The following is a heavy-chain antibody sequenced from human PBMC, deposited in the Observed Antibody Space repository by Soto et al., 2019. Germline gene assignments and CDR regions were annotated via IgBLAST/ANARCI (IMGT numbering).Heavy chain of an antibody. D-gene: IGHD1-26*01. J-gene: IGHJ4*02. CDR3: ASSPISWELVPFDY. V-gene: IGHV3-30-3*01. Sequence: PGGSLRLSCAASGFTFSSYAMHWVRQAPGKGLEWVAVISYDGSNKYYADSVKGRFTISRDNSKNTLYLQMNSLRAEDTAVYYCASSPISWELVPFDYWGQGTLVTVSS. CDR2: ISYDGSNK. CDR1: GFTFSSYA.